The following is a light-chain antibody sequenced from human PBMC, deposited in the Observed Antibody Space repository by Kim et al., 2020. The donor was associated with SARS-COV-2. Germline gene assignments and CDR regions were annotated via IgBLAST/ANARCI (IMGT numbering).Light chain of an antibody. Sequence: PGQTASTTCRGNNFKVQSVHWYLQKPGPAPVLVISYDTDRPSGIPERFSGSKFDNTATLTISRVEAGDEADYYCQVWDSSSMHWVFGGGTQLTVL. CDR3: QVWDSSSMHWV. CDR1: NFKVQS. V-gene: IGLV3-21*04. J-gene: IGLJ3*02. CDR2: YDT.